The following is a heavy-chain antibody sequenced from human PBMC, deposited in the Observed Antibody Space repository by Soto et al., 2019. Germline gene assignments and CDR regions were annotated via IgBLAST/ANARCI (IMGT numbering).Heavy chain of an antibody. CDR2: VYYSGST. V-gene: IGHV4-59*08. Sequence: QVQLQESGPGLVRPSETLSLNCNVSGGHLSGYYWSWIRQAPGAGLEWIGYVYYSGSTKYNPSLKRLVTSSQDRPNRQFSLELTSVTAADTAKYFCTGTLFSSSGPNRGQFDYWGQGAQVAFSS. CDR3: TGTLFSSSGPNRGQFDY. J-gene: IGHJ4*02. D-gene: IGHD3-22*01. CDR1: GGHLSGYY.